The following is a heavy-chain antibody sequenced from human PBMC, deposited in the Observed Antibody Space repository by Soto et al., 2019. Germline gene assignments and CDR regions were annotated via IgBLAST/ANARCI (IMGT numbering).Heavy chain of an antibody. Sequence: GGSRRLSCAASGVTFSTYGMHGVRQAPGKGLECVAVISFDGSDEYYADSVKGRFTISRDNSKNTLYLQMNSLRAEDTAVYYCAKDHGSHYYVLDVSAQRTTVTVSS. V-gene: IGHV3-30*18. CDR2: ISFDGSDE. D-gene: IGHD6-13*01. CDR1: GVTFSTYG. CDR3: AKDHGSHYYVLDV. J-gene: IGHJ6*02.